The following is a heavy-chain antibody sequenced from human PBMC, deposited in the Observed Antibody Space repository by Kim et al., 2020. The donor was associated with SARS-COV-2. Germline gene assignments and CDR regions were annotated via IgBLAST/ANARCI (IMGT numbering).Heavy chain of an antibody. Sequence: NRYSPTLKSRLTITKATSKNQVVLTMTNMDPVDTATYYCAHRRTGLGFDYWGQGTLVTVSS. CDR3: AHRRTGLGFDY. J-gene: IGHJ4*02. V-gene: IGHV2-5*01. D-gene: IGHD3-10*01. CDR2: N.